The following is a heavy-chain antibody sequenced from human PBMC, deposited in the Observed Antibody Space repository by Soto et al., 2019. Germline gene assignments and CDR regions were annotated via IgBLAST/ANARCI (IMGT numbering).Heavy chain of an antibody. J-gene: IGHJ3*02. CDR3: AGDGPVVVVAAPRKGAFDI. Sequence: PGGSLRLSCAASGFTFSSYSMNWVRQAPGKGLEWVASISSSGSYIYYADSVKGRFTISRDNSKNTLYLQMNSLRAEDTAVYYCAGDGPVVVVAAPRKGAFDIWGQGTMVNVSS. CDR2: ISSSGSYI. D-gene: IGHD2-15*01. V-gene: IGHV3-21*01. CDR1: GFTFSSYS.